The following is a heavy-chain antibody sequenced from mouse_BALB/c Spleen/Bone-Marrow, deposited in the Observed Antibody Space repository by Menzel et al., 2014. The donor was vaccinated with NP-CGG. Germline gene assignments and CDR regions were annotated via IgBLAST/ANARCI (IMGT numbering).Heavy chain of an antibody. CDR2: IWAGGST. D-gene: IGHD2-1*01. V-gene: IGHV2-9*02. J-gene: IGHJ2*01. CDR3: ARSPQRTTMIGY. CDR1: GFSLTSYG. Sequence: VKVEESGPGLVAPSQSLSITCTVSGFSLTSYGVHWVRQPPGKGLEWLGVIWAGGSTNYNSALMSRLSISKDNSKSQVFLKMNSLQTDDTAMYYCARSPQRTTMIGYWGQGTTLTVSS.